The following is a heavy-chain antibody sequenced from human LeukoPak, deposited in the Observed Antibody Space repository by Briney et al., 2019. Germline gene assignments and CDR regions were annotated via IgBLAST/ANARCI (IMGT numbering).Heavy chain of an antibody. J-gene: IGHJ4*02. CDR2: IYYSGST. V-gene: IGHV4-39*07. CDR1: GGSISSSSYY. CDR3: ATPTYCGGDCYTYFAYVI. D-gene: IGHD2-21*02. Sequence: SETLSLTCTVSGGSISSSSYYWGWIRQPPGKGLEWIGSIYYSGSTYYNPSLKSRVTISVGTSKNQFSLKLSSVTAADTAVYYCATPTYCGGDCYTYFAYVIWGQGTLVTVSS.